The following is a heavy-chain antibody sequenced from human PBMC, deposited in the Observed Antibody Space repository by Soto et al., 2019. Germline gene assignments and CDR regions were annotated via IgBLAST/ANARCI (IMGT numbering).Heavy chain of an antibody. CDR3: AKDLVTMVRGVMNDYYYGMDV. J-gene: IGHJ6*02. Sequence: SLRLSCAASGFTFSSYGMHWVRQAPGKGLEWVAVISYDGSNKYYADSVKGRFTISRDNSKNTLYLQMNSLRAEDTAVYYCAKDLVTMVRGVMNDYYYGMDVWGQGTTVTVSS. D-gene: IGHD3-10*01. CDR1: GFTFSSYG. V-gene: IGHV3-30*18. CDR2: ISYDGSNK.